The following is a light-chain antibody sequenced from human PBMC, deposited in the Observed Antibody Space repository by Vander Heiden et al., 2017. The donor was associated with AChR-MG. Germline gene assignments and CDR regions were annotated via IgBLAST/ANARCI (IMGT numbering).Light chain of an antibody. J-gene: IGKJ2*01. CDR3: QQYGSSPPHT. Sequence: EIVLTQSPGTLSLSPGERATLSCRASQSVSSNYLAWYQQKPGQAPRLLIFGASSRATGIPDRISGSGSGTDFTLTISRLEPQDFALYYCQQYGSSPPHTFGQGTKLEIK. CDR1: QSVSSNY. CDR2: GAS. V-gene: IGKV3-20*01.